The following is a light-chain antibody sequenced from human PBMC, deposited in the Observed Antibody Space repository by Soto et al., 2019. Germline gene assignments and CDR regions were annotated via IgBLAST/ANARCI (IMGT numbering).Light chain of an antibody. CDR2: DVS. J-gene: IGLJ1*01. V-gene: IGLV2-14*01. CDR1: SCDVGGYNY. CDR3: NSYTTSSTYV. Sequence: QSALTQPASVSGSPGQSITISCTGTSCDVGGYNYVSWYQQHPGKAPKLMIYDVSNRPSGVSNRFSGSKSGNTASLTISGLQAEDEADYYCNSYTTSSTYVFGTGTKLTVL.